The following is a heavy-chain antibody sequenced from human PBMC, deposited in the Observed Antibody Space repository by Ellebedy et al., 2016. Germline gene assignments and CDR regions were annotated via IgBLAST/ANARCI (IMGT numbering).Heavy chain of an antibody. D-gene: IGHD1-26*01. CDR3: ARGGLVGATDY. CDR1: GYIFTDYY. V-gene: IGHV1-2*04. CDR2: INPNHGGT. Sequence: ASVKVSXXASGYIFTDYYVHWVRQAPGQGLEWMGWINPNHGGTNYAQRFQGWVTMTRDTSLSTAYMEVSRLKSDDTAIYYCARGGLVGATDYWGQGTLVTVSS. J-gene: IGHJ4*02.